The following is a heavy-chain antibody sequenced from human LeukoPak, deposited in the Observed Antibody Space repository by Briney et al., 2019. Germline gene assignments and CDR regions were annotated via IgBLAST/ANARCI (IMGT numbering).Heavy chain of an antibody. Sequence: PGGSLRLSCAASGFTFSSYSMNWVRQAPGKGLEWVSSISSSSSYIYYADSVKGRFTISRDNAKNSLYLQMNSLRAEDTAVYYCARVVPGGPSYVDAFDIWGQGTMVTVSS. V-gene: IGHV3-21*01. CDR3: ARVVPGGPSYVDAFDI. CDR2: ISSSSSYI. CDR1: GFTFSSYS. D-gene: IGHD3-16*01. J-gene: IGHJ3*02.